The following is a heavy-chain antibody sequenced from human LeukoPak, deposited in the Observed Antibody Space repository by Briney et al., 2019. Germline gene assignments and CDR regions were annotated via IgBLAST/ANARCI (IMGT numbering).Heavy chain of an antibody. CDR2: ISYDGSNK. D-gene: IGHD6-19*01. V-gene: IGHV3-30-3*01. Sequence: GRSLRLSCAASGFTFSSYAMHWVRQAPGKGLEWAAVISYDGSNKYYADSVKGRFTISRDNSKNTLYLQMNSLRAEDTAVYYCARESHPQWLDTGRFDYWGQGTLVTASS. CDR3: ARESHPQWLDTGRFDY. CDR1: GFTFSSYA. J-gene: IGHJ4*02.